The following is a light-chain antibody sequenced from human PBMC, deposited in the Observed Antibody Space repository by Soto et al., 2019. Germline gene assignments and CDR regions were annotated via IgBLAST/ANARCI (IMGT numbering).Light chain of an antibody. V-gene: IGKV3-20*01. J-gene: IGKJ1*01. CDR2: GAS. CDR3: QPYDSSPWT. Sequence: EIVLTQSPGTLSLSPGEKATLSCRASQSVSSSFLACYQQKPGQAPRLLIYGASSRATGIPDRFSGSGSGTDSTLTISSLEPEDFAVYYCQPYDSSPWTFGQGTKVDIK. CDR1: QSVSSSF.